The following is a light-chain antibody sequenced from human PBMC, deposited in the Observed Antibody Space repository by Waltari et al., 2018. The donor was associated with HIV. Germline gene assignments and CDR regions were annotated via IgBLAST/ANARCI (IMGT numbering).Light chain of an antibody. Sequence: QSALTQPPSASGTPGQRVTISCSGSSSTVGRNAVCWYQKFPGSAPQLVIYRDNQRPPGVSDRFSGSKSGAAASLAISGLRSEDEADFYCSTWDDSLKDVLFGGGTKLTVL. CDR2: RDN. CDR1: SSTVGRNA. V-gene: IGLV1-47*01. CDR3: STWDDSLKDVL. J-gene: IGLJ2*01.